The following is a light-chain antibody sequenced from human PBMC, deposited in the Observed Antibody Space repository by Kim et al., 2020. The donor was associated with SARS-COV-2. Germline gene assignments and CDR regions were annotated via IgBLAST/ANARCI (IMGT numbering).Light chain of an antibody. CDR1: QTVTSNY. J-gene: IGKJ1*01. V-gene: IGKV3-20*01. CDR2: GAS. Sequence: LSLSPGERATLSCRARQTVTSNYLAWYQQKPGKAPRLLIYGASSRATGIPDRFSGSGSGTDFTLTISRLEPEDVAVYYCQQYGRTFGQGTKVDIK. CDR3: QQYGRT.